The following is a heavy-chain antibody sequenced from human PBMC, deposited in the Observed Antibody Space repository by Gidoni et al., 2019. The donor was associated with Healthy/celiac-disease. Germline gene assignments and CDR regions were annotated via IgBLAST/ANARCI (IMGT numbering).Heavy chain of an antibody. CDR1: GGSFSGYY. CDR2: INHSGST. D-gene: IGHD5-12*01. Sequence: QVQLQQWGAGLLKPSETLSLTCAVYGGSFSGYYWSWIRQPPGKGLEWIGEINHSGSTNYNPSLKSRVTISVDTSKNQFSLKLSSVTAADTAVYYCARGIVATILSAFDIWGQGTMVTVSS. J-gene: IGHJ3*02. CDR3: ARGIVATILSAFDI. V-gene: IGHV4-34*01.